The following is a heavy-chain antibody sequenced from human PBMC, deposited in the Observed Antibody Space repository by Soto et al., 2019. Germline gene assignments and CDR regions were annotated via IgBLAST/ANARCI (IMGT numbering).Heavy chain of an antibody. J-gene: IGHJ4*02. CDR3: AREPVAYCGGDCRTFDY. V-gene: IGHV3-30-3*01. CDR1: GFTFSSYA. CDR2: ISYDGSNK. D-gene: IGHD2-21*02. Sequence: QVQLVESGGGVVQPGRSLRLSCAASGFTFSSYAMHWVRQAPGKGLEWVAVISYDGSNKYYADSVKGRFTISRDNSKNTLYLKMTSLRAEDTAVYYCAREPVAYCGGDCRTFDYWGQGTLVTVSS.